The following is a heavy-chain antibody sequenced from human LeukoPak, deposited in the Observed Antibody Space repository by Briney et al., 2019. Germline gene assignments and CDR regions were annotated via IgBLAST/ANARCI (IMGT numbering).Heavy chain of an antibody. J-gene: IGHJ5*02. CDR2: ISAYNGNT. V-gene: IGHV1-18*01. D-gene: IGHD3-10*01. CDR3: ASGFQTDYYYGPFDP. CDR1: GYTFTSYG. Sequence: GASVKVSCKASGYTFTSYGISWVRQAPGQGLEWMGWISAYNGNTNYAQKLQGRVTMTTDTSTSTAYMELRSLRSDDTAVYYCASGFQTDYYYGPFDPWGQGTLVTVSS.